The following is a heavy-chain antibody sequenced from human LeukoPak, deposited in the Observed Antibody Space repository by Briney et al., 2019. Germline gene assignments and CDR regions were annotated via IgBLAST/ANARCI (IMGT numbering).Heavy chain of an antibody. CDR1: GFTFSSYW. D-gene: IGHD2-15*01. CDR2: IKTDGSQI. CDR3: ARDRARYCSGGSCYPFDY. J-gene: IGHJ4*02. V-gene: IGHV3-7*01. Sequence: GGSLRLSCVASGFTFSSYWMTWVRQAPGKGLEWVANIKTDGSQIYYVDSVKGRFTISRDNAKNSLYLQMNSLRAEDTAVYYCARDRARYCSGGSCYPFDYWGQGTLVTVSS.